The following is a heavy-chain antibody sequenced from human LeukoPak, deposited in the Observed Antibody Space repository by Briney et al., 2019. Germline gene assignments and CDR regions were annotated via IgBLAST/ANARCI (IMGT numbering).Heavy chain of an antibody. J-gene: IGHJ4*02. V-gene: IGHV4-34*01. CDR1: GGSFSGYY. CDR3: ARDHSSSSEDY. CDR2: INHSGST. Sequence: SETLSLTCAVYGGSFSGYYWSWIRQPPGKGLEWIGEINHSGSTNYNPSLKSRVTISVDTSKNQFSLKLNSVTAADTAVYYCARDHSSSSEDYWGQGTLVTVSS. D-gene: IGHD6-13*01.